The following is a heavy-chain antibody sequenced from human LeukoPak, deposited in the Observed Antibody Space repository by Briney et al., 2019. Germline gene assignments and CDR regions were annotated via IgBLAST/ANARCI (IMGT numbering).Heavy chain of an antibody. CDR3: AKALSTTMTTVSFDI. V-gene: IGHV3-23*01. CDR1: GFTLTNHA. J-gene: IGHJ3*02. Sequence: HAGGSLRLSCAVSGFTLTNHAVSWVRQAPGKGLEWVSIVVGTGGTWYADSVKGRFILSRDNSKNTLSLQMNSLRAEDTAIYYCAKALSTTMTTVSFDIWGQGTMVTVSS. CDR2: VVGTGGT. D-gene: IGHD4-17*01.